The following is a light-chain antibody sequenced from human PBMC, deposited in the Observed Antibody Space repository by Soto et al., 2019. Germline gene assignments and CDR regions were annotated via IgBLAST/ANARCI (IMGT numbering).Light chain of an antibody. CDR3: QKYNSGLIT. Sequence: DIQMTQSPSSLSASVGDRFTMXXRASQVIGNYLAWYQQKPGKVPKXVIYGAYTLQSGVPSRFSGSGSGTDFTLTISSLQPEDVAIYYCQKYNSGLITFGQGTRLEIK. CDR2: GAY. V-gene: IGKV1-27*01. CDR1: QVIGNY. J-gene: IGKJ5*01.